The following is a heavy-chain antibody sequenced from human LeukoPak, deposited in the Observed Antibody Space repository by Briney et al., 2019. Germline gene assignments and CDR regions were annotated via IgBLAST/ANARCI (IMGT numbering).Heavy chain of an antibody. CDR3: AREGGYYYDSSGSEAPFDY. V-gene: IGHV1-2*02. Sequence: ASVKVSCKAPGYTFTGYYMHWVRQAPGQGLEWMGWINPNSGGTNYAQKFQGRVTMTRDTSISTAYMELSRLRSDDTAVYYCAREGGYYYDSSGSEAPFDYWGQGTLVTVSS. CDR2: INPNSGGT. D-gene: IGHD3-22*01. CDR1: GYTFTGYY. J-gene: IGHJ4*02.